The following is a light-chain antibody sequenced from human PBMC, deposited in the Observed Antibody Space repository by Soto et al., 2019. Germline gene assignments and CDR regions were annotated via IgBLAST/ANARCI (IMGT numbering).Light chain of an antibody. CDR1: QSVSSN. J-gene: IGKJ1*01. CDR2: GAS. CDR3: QQYNNWPRT. V-gene: IGKV3-15*01. Sequence: EIVMTQSPATLSASPGERATLSCRASQSVSSNLAWYQHKPGQAPRLLIYGASTRATGIPARFSGSESGTEFTHTISSLQSEDFAVYYCQQYNNWPRTFGQGTKVEIK.